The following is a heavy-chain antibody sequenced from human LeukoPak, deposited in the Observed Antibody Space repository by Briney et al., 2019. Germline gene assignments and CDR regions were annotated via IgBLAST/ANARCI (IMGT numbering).Heavy chain of an antibody. CDR1: GYTFTSYG. D-gene: IGHD3-9*01. Sequence: GASVKVSCKASGYTFTSYGISWVRQAPGQGLEWMGWISAYNGNTNYAQKLQGRVTMTTDTSTSTAYMELRSLRSDDTAVYYCARDLYDILTGYAPFDYWGKGTLVTVSS. V-gene: IGHV1-18*01. J-gene: IGHJ4*02. CDR3: ARDLYDILTGYAPFDY. CDR2: ISAYNGNT.